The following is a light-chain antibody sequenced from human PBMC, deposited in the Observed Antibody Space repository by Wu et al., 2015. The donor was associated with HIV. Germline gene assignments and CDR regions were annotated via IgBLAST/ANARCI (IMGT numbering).Light chain of an antibody. CDR2: GAS. CDR3: QQYGSSPNT. Sequence: EIVMTQSPATLSVSPGERATLSCRASQSISNKIVWYQQKPGQAPRLVIYGASARATGIPARFSGSGSGTDFTLTISSMQSEDFAVYYCQQYGSSPNTFGQGTKLEIK. CDR1: QSISNK. J-gene: IGKJ2*01. V-gene: IGKV3-15*01.